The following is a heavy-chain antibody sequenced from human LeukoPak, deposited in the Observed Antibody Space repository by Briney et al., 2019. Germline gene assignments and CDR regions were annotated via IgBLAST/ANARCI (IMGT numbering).Heavy chain of an antibody. V-gene: IGHV3-21*01. D-gene: IGHD3-16*01. J-gene: IGHJ4*02. Sequence: GGSLRLSCAASGFNFRTHGMHWVRQAPGKGLEWVSSISSSSSYIYYADSVKGRFTISRDNAKNSLYLQMNSLRAEDTAVYYCAREGANDYWGQGTLVTVSS. CDR1: GFNFRTHG. CDR2: ISSSSSYI. CDR3: AREGANDY.